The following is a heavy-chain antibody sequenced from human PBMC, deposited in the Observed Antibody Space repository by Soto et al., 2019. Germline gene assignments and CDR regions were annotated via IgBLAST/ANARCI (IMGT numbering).Heavy chain of an antibody. J-gene: IGHJ4*02. Sequence: QLVESGGGLFQAGGSTRLSCLASGFTVSRYDMAWVRKAPGKGLEWASIIQTGGATYYTDSAQGRFTISRDNSRNTVYLQMSSLRVEDTGVYSCVRVLYDSGVVDFWGQGSPITVS. CDR2: IQTGGAT. CDR1: GFTVSRYD. CDR3: VRVLYDSGVVDF. V-gene: IGHV3-53*01. D-gene: IGHD5-12*01.